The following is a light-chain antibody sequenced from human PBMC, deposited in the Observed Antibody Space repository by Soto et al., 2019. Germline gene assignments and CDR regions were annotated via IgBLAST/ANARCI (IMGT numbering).Light chain of an antibody. CDR2: DAS. V-gene: IGKV3-11*01. CDR3: KQRSNWIT. CDR1: QSVSSY. Sequence: EIVLTQSPATLSLSPGERATLSCRASQSVSSYLAWYQQKPGQAPRLLIYDASNRATGIQARFSGSGSGTDFTLTISSLEPEDFAVYYCKQRSNWITFGQGKRLEIK. J-gene: IGKJ5*01.